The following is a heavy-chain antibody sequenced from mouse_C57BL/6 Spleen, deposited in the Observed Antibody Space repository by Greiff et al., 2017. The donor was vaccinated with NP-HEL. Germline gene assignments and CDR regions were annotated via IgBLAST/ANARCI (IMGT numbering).Heavy chain of an antibody. CDR3: AELGHLDY. J-gene: IGHJ2*01. D-gene: IGHD4-1*01. CDR2: IDPGDGDT. Sequence: VQLQQPGPELVKPGASVKISCKASGYAFSSSWMHWVKQRPGQGLEWIGRIDPGDGDTNYNGKFKGKATLTADKSSSTAYMQLSSLTSEDSAVYCCAELGHLDYWGKGTTLTVSS. CDR1: GYAFSSSW. V-gene: IGHV1-82*01.